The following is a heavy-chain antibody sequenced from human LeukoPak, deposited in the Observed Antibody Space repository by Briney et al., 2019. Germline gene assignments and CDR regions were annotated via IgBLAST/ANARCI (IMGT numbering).Heavy chain of an antibody. CDR2: ISWNSGSI. D-gene: IGHD3-9*01. CDR1: GFTFDDYA. V-gene: IGHV3-9*01. Sequence: GGSLRPSCAASGFTFDDYAMHWVRQAPGKGMEWVSGISWNSGSIAYADSVKGRFTISRDNSKNTLYLQMNSLRAEDTAVYYCARGDILTGYYSMNDFDYWGQGTLVTVSS. J-gene: IGHJ4*02. CDR3: ARGDILTGYYSMNDFDY.